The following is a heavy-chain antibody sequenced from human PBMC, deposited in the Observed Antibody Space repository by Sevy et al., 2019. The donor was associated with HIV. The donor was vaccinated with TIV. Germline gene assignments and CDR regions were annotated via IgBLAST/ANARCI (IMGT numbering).Heavy chain of an antibody. V-gene: IGHV3-15*07. CDR2: IRSKADGGTA. CDR3: TTVLGWEGTSDY. CDR1: GFSFINAW. D-gene: IGHD1-26*01. J-gene: IGHJ4*02. Sequence: GGSLRLSCAASGFSFINAWMNWVRQAPGKGLEWVGRIRSKADGGTADYAAPVKGRFIISRDDSENTLYLHMNSLRTEDTAIYYCTTVLGWEGTSDYWGQGTLVTVSS.